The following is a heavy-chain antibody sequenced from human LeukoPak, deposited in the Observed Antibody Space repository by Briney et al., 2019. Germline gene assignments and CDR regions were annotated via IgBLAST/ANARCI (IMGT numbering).Heavy chain of an antibody. V-gene: IGHV3-11*01. CDR1: GFTFSDYY. CDR2: ISSSGSTI. D-gene: IGHD2-21*02. Sequence: GGSLRLSCAASGFTFSDYYMSWIRQAPGKGLEWVSYISSSGSTIYYADSVKGRFTISRDNAKNSLYLQMNSLRAEDTAVYYCARDDSPYCGGDCPQPYWGQGTLVTVSS. CDR3: ARDDSPYCGGDCPQPY. J-gene: IGHJ4*02.